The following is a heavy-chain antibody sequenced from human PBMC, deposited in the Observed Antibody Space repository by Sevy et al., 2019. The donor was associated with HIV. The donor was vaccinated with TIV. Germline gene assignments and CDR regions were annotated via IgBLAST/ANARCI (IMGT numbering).Heavy chain of an antibody. Sequence: ETLSLTCTVSGGSISSGTYYWGWIRRPPGKGLEWVSYISSSSSTIYYADSVKGRFTISRDNAKNSLYLQMNSLRDEDTAVYYCARDRDFWSGSGGMDVWGQGTTVTVSS. V-gene: IGHV3-48*02. CDR2: ISSSSSTI. D-gene: IGHD3-3*01. CDR1: GGSISSGT. J-gene: IGHJ6*02. CDR3: ARDRDFWSGSGGMDV.